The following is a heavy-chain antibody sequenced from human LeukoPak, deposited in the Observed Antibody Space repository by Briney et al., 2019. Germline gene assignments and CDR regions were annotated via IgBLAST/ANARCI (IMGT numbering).Heavy chain of an antibody. CDR2: IYWDDDK. Sequence: GSGPTLVKPTQTLTLTCTFPGFSLSTSGVGVGWIRQPPGKALEWLALIYWDDDKRYSPSLKSRLTITKDTSKNQVVLTMTNMDPVDTATYYCAHSFHYDYVWGSYRFLNWFDPWGQGTLVTVSS. D-gene: IGHD3-16*02. J-gene: IGHJ5*02. V-gene: IGHV2-5*02. CDR3: AHSFHYDYVWGSYRFLNWFDP. CDR1: GFSLSTSGVG.